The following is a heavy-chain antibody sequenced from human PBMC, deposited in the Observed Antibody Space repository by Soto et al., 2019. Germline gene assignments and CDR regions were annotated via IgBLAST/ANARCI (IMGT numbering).Heavy chain of an antibody. J-gene: IGHJ4*02. V-gene: IGHV3-48*02. CDR3: AREGLLGSSGWYVDSIGFDY. CDR2: ISSSSSTI. CDR1: GFTFSSYS. D-gene: IGHD6-19*01. Sequence: GGSLRLSCAASGFTFSSYSMNRVRQAPGKGLEWVSYISSSSSTIYYADSVKGRFTISRDNAKNSLYLQMNSLRDEDTAVYYCAREGLLGSSGWYVDSIGFDYWGQGTLVTVSS.